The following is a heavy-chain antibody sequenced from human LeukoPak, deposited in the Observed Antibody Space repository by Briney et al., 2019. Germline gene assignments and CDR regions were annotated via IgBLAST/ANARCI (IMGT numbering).Heavy chain of an antibody. CDR2: ISAYNGNT. D-gene: IGHD3-10*01. J-gene: IGHJ5*02. V-gene: IGHV1-18*01. Sequence: RASVKVSCKASGYTFTSYGISRVRQAPGQGLEWMGWISAYNGNTNYAQKLQGRVTMTTDTSTSTAYMELRSLRSDDTAVYYCARDRGVLLWFGELLYQNWFDPWGQGTLVTVSS. CDR3: ARDRGVLLWFGELLYQNWFDP. CDR1: GYTFTSYG.